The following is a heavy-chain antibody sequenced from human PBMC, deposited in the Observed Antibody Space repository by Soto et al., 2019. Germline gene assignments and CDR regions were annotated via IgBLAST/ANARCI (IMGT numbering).Heavy chain of an antibody. D-gene: IGHD2-2*01. CDR3: AREYCTSTSCYSYFDP. J-gene: IGHJ5*02. Sequence: GASVKVSCKASGYTFTTYAIHWLRQAPGQRLEWMGWINPGNSNTKYSQKFQGRFTMTRDTSASTAYMELSSLRSEDTAVYYCAREYCTSTSCYSYFDPWGQGTLVTVSS. V-gene: IGHV1-3*01. CDR2: INPGNSNT. CDR1: GYTFTTYA.